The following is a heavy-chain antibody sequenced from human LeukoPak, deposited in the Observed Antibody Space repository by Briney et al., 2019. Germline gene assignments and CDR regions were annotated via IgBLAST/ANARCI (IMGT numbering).Heavy chain of an antibody. CDR3: ARDHPTQDYYDSSGYYGY. J-gene: IGHJ4*02. V-gene: IGHV4-34*01. CDR1: GGSFSGYY. Sequence: PSETLSLTCAVYGGSFSGYYWSWIRQPPGQGLEWIGEINHSGSTNYNPSLKSRVTISVDTSKNQFSLKLSFVTAADTAVYYCARDHPTQDYYDSSGYYGYWGQGTLVSVSS. CDR2: INHSGST. D-gene: IGHD3-22*01.